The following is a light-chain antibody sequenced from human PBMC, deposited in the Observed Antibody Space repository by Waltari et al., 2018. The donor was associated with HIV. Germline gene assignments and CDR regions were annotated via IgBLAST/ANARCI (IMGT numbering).Light chain of an antibody. CDR2: AAS. J-gene: IGKJ4*01. CDR3: QKYNSAPT. V-gene: IGKV1-27*01. CDR1: QGISNY. Sequence: DIQMTQSPSSLSASVGDRVTITCLASQGISNYLAWYQQKPGKVPKLLIYAASTLTSGVPSRCSGSGSGTDFTLTNSSLQPEDVATYYCQKYNSAPTFGGGTKVEIK.